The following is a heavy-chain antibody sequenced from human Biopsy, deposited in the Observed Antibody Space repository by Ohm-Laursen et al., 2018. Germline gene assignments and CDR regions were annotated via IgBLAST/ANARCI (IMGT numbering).Heavy chain of an antibody. D-gene: IGHD3-16*01. Sequence: SLRLSCAASGFTFSDYNMHWVRQAPGKGLEWVALIDGSTSYIYYVDSVKGRFSISRDNAKNSLYLQMNSLRLEDTALYFCVRQDRTHGGFEEHDWFDHWGQGILVTVSS. CDR1: GFTFSDYN. V-gene: IGHV3-21*01. CDR3: VRQDRTHGGFEEHDWFDH. J-gene: IGHJ5*02. CDR2: IDGSTSYI.